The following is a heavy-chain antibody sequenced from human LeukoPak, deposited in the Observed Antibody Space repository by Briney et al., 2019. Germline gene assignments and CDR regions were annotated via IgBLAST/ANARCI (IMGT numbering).Heavy chain of an antibody. Sequence: SETLSLTCTVSGESISGFYWNWIRQPPGKGLEWIGYIYYSGGTNYNPSLKSRVTISVDTSKNQFSLKLSSVTAADTAVYYCARHASSPDYWGQGTLVTVSS. CDR3: ARHASSPDY. CDR1: GESISGFY. J-gene: IGHJ4*02. CDR2: IYYSGGT. D-gene: IGHD6-13*01. V-gene: IGHV4-59*08.